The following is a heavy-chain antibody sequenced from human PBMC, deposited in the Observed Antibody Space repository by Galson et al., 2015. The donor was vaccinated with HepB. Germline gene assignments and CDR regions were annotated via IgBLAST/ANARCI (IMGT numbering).Heavy chain of an antibody. CDR3: ARLGHEGYHYYGMDV. CDR1: GYKFTNYW. D-gene: IGHD7-27*01. CDR2: VYPGDSDS. Sequence: QSGAEVKKPGESLRISCKGSGYKFTNYWIGWVRQMPGKGLEWMGIVYPGDSDSRYSQSFQGQVTISADKSIKTAYLQWRSLKASDTAMYYCARLGHEGYHYYGMDVWGQGTTVTVSS. V-gene: IGHV5-51*03. J-gene: IGHJ6*02.